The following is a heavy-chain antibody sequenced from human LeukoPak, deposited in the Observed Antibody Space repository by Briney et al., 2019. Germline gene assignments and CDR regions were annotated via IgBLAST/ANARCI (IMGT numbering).Heavy chain of an antibody. Sequence: GGSLRLSCAASGFTFSSYAMSWVRQAPGKGLEWVSAISGSGGSTYYADSVKGRFTISRDNSKNTLYLQMNSLRAEDTAVYYCASEIVVVPAAISGTPTDYWGQGTLVTVSS. D-gene: IGHD2-2*01. CDR2: ISGSGGST. J-gene: IGHJ4*02. CDR1: GFTFSSYA. CDR3: ASEIVVVPAAISGTPTDY. V-gene: IGHV3-23*01.